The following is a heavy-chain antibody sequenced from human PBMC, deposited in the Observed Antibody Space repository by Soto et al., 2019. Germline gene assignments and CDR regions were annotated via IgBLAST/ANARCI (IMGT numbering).Heavy chain of an antibody. CDR1: GDSVSSNSAA. J-gene: IGHJ4*02. CDR2: TYYRSKWYN. V-gene: IGHV6-1*01. CDR3: ARERFLEWLLHHPFDY. D-gene: IGHD3-3*01. Sequence: PSQTLSLTCAISGDSVSSNSAAWNWIRQSPSRGLEWLGRTYYRSKWYNDYAVSVRSRITIKPDTSKNQFSLQLNSVTPEDTAVYYCARERFLEWLLHHPFDYWGQGTLVTSPQ.